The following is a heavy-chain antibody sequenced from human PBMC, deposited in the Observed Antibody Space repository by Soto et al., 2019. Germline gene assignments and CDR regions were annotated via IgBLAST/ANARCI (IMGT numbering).Heavy chain of an antibody. CDR3: AREMVYCTNGVCYTPLMDV. D-gene: IGHD2-8*01. CDR2: IDPSDSYT. CDR1: GYSFTSYW. Sequence: PGESLKISCKGSGYSFTSYWISWVRQMPGKGLEWMGRIDPSDSYTNYSPSFQGHVTISADKSISTVYLQWSSLKASDTAMYYCAREMVYCTNGVCYTPLMDVWGQGTTVTVSS. V-gene: IGHV5-10-1*01. J-gene: IGHJ6*02.